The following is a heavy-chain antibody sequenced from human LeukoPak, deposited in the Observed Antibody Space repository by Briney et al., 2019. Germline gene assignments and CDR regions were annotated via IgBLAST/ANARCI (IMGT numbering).Heavy chain of an antibody. J-gene: IGHJ6*03. CDR2: ISGSGDYT. V-gene: IGHV3-23*01. CDR1: GFTFSSHG. Sequence: GGSLRLSCAASGFTFSSHGMSWVRQAPGKGLEWVSTISGSGDYTYYADSVKGRFTISRDNSKNTLYLQMNSLRAEDTAVYYCAKDITGSYWDYYYYYMDVWGKGTTVTISS. D-gene: IGHD1-26*01. CDR3: AKDITGSYWDYYYYYMDV.